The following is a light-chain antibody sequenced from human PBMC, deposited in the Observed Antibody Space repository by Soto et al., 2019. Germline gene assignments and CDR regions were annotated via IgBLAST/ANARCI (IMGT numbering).Light chain of an antibody. Sequence: EIVMTQSPATLSVSPGERATLSCRASQSLSSSLAWYQQKPGQAPRLLIYDASTRATDIPARFSGSGSGTEFTLTISSLQSEDSAVYYCLQYFRWRTFGQGTKLHIK. CDR2: DAS. V-gene: IGKV3-15*01. CDR1: QSLSSS. J-gene: IGKJ1*01. CDR3: LQYFRWRT.